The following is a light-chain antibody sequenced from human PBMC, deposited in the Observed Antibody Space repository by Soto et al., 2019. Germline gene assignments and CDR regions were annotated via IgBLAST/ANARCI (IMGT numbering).Light chain of an antibody. J-gene: IGKJ2*01. CDR1: QSVSSY. V-gene: IGKV3-11*01. Sequence: EIVLTQSPATLSLSPGERATLSCTASQSVSSYLAWHQQKPGQAPRLLIYDASNRATGIPARFSGSGSGTDFTLTISSLEPEDFAVYYCQQRSNWPPYTFGQGTKLEIK. CDR3: QQRSNWPPYT. CDR2: DAS.